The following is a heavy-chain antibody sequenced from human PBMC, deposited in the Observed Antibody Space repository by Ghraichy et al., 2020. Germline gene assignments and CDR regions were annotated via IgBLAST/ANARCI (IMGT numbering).Heavy chain of an antibody. CDR3: AKDSFWSGYEVG. J-gene: IGHJ4*02. CDR1: GFTFSSYA. V-gene: IGHV3-23*01. Sequence: GESLNISCAASGFTFSSYAMSWVRQAPGKGLEWVSAISDSGSSTYYVDSVKGRFTISRDTSKNTLYLQMNSLRAEDTAVYYCAKDSFWSGYEVGWGQGTLVTVSS. CDR2: ISDSGSST. D-gene: IGHD3-3*01.